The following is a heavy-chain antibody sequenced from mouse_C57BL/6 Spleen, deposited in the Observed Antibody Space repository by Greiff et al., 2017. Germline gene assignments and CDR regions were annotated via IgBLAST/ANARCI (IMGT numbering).Heavy chain of an antibody. CDR2: INPYNGGT. D-gene: IGHD1-1*01. Sequence: EVKLMESGPVLVKPGASVKMSCKASGYTFTDYYMNWVKQSHGKSLEWIGVINPYNGGTSYNQKFKGKATLTVDKSSSTAYMELNSLTSEDSAVYYCARRLTTVVATDWYFDVWGTGTTVTVSS. V-gene: IGHV1-19*01. J-gene: IGHJ1*03. CDR1: GYTFTDYY. CDR3: ARRLTTVVATDWYFDV.